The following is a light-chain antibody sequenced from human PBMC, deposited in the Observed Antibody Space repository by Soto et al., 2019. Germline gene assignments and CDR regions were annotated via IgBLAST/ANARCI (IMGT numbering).Light chain of an antibody. CDR1: QSVSSN. J-gene: IGKJ1*01. CDR2: GAS. V-gene: IGKV3-15*01. Sequence: EIVMTQSPATLSVSPGERATLSCRASQSVSSNLAWYQQKPGQAPRLLIYGASTRATGIPARFSGSGSGTEFTLTISSLQSEDFAFYFCQEYNNWPPRWTFGRGTKVEIK. CDR3: QEYNNWPPRWT.